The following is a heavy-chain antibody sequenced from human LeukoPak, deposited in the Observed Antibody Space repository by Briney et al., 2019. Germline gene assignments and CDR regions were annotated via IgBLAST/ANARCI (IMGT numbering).Heavy chain of an antibody. Sequence: GSLRLSCAASGFTFSSYAMSWVCQAPGKGLEWIGSIYYSGSTYYNSSLKSRVTISVDTSKNQFSLKLSSVSAADTAVYYCARTGLAQEVDYWGQGTLVTVSS. CDR1: GFTFSSYA. CDR2: IYYSGST. D-gene: IGHD2-8*02. J-gene: IGHJ4*02. V-gene: IGHV4-39*01. CDR3: ARTGLAQEVDY.